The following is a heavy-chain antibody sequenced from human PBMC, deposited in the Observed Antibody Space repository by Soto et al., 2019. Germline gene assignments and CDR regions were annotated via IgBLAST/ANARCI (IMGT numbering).Heavy chain of an antibody. CDR3: ATDLSSSWPEAGDY. CDR1: GYTRTELS. D-gene: IGHD6-13*01. CDR2: FDHEDGET. V-gene: IGHV1-24*01. Sequence: ASVKVSCEVSGYTRTELSMHWVRQAPGKGLEWMGGFDHEDGETIYAQKCQGRVTMTEDTSTDTAYMELSSLRSEDTAVYYCATDLSSSWPEAGDYWGQATLVTVS. J-gene: IGHJ4*02.